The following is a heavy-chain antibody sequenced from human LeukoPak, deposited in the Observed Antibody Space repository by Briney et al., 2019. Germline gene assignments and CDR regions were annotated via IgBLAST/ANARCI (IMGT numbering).Heavy chain of an antibody. CDR1: GFTFSDYY. D-gene: IGHD3-3*01. Sequence: PGGSLRLSCAASGFTFSDYYMSWIRQAPGKGLEWVSYISSSSSYTNYADSVKGRFTISRDNAKNSLYLQMNSLRAEDTAMYYCARMDRYYDFWSGYYVYYFDYWGQGTLVTVSS. J-gene: IGHJ4*02. V-gene: IGHV3-11*06. CDR3: ARMDRYYDFWSGYYVYYFDY. CDR2: ISSSSSYT.